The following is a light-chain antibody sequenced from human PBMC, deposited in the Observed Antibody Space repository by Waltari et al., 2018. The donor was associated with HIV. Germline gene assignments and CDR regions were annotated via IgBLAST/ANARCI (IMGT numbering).Light chain of an antibody. V-gene: IGKV4-1*01. J-gene: IGKJ1*01. Sequence: IVMTQSPLSLAVSLGDGAPVICQSSQTILYYPTHKFNLAWYQQKPAQPPKLLIYWSSTRASGVPDRFSGSASGTDFSLTISSLQAEDVAVYYCQQNNNAPPWTFGRGTKVEIK. CDR1: QTILYYPTHKFN. CDR3: QQNNNAPPWT. CDR2: WSS.